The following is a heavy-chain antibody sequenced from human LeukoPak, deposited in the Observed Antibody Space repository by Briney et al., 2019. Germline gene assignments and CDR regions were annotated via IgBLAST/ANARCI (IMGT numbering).Heavy chain of an antibody. J-gene: IGHJ4*02. Sequence: GRSLRLSCAASGFTFSSYATHWVRQAPGKGLEWVAVISYDGSNKYYADSVKGRFTISRDNSKNTLYLQMNSLRAEDTAVYYCARDPSRVGARPFDYWGQGTLVTVSS. CDR2: ISYDGSNK. CDR3: ARDPSRVGARPFDY. CDR1: GFTFSSYA. D-gene: IGHD1-26*01. V-gene: IGHV3-30-3*01.